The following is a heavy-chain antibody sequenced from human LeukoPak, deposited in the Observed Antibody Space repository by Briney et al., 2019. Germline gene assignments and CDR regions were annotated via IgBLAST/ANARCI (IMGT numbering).Heavy chain of an antibody. D-gene: IGHD3-3*01. CDR3: AREDQSYDFWSGYYVSGGWFDP. Sequence: ASVKVSCKASGYTFTSYGISWVRQAPGQGLEWMGWISAYNGNTNYAQKLQGRVTMTTDASTSTDYMELRSLRSEDTAIYYCAREDQSYDFWSGYYVSGGWFDPWGQGTLVTVSS. CDR2: ISAYNGNT. J-gene: IGHJ5*02. CDR1: GYTFTSYG. V-gene: IGHV1-18*01.